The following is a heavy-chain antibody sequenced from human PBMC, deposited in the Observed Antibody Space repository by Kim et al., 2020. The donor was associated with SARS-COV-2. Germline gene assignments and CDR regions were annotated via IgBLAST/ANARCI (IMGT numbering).Heavy chain of an antibody. Sequence: FCNPSLKSRVTISVDTSNNQFSLKLSSVTAADTAVYYCARDGYGSARIDFWGQGTLVTVSS. CDR3: ARDGYGSARIDF. D-gene: IGHD3-10*01. J-gene: IGHJ4*02. V-gene: IGHV4-31*02.